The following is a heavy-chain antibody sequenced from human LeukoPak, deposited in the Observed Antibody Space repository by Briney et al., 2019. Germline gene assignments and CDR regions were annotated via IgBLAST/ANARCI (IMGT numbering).Heavy chain of an antibody. CDR1: VSTFTTYL. Sequence: GRPRQISGRSSVSTFTTYLIGLVRPVPGKGLEWRGMIYSGESDNSYTPSFQGPAPMSADKSINTAYLQWSSLKASDAAVYYSARRQGCSSTSCHPDYWGQGTLVTVSP. V-gene: IGHV5-51*01. CDR2: IYSGESDN. CDR3: ARRQGCSSTSCHPDY. D-gene: IGHD2-2*01. J-gene: IGHJ4*02.